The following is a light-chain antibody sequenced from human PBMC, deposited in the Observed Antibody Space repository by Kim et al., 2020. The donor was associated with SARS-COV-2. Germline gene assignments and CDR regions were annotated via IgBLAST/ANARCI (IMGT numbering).Light chain of an antibody. CDR3: QAWDSSNWV. CDR1: KLGDKY. V-gene: IGLV3-1*01. CDR2: QDS. J-gene: IGLJ3*02. Sequence: SYELTQPPSVSVSPGQTASITCSGDKLGDKYASWYQQKPGQSPVLVIHQDSKRPSGIPERFSGSNSGNTATLTISGTQAMDEADYYCQAWDSSNWVFGGGTKLTVL.